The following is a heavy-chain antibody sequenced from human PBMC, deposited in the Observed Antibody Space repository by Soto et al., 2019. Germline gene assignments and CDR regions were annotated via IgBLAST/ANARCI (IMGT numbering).Heavy chain of an antibody. CDR2: MVYSGST. CDR3: ATRSNGEGDDSDY. D-gene: IGHD3-10*01. J-gene: IGHJ4*02. V-gene: IGHV4-59*08. CDR1: GGPISSYY. Sequence: QVQLQESGPGLVKPSETLSLTCTVSGGPISSYYWSWIRQPPGKGLEWIGCMVYSGSTNYNPSLTSRVTISVDTSKDQVSLKLSSVTAADTAVYFWATRSNGEGDDSDYWGQGTLVTVSS.